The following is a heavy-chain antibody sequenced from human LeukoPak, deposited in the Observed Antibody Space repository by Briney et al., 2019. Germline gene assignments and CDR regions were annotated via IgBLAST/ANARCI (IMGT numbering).Heavy chain of an antibody. CDR2: INEEGTDK. V-gene: IGHV3-7*03. CDR3: ARGSRGPYY. D-gene: IGHD5-24*01. Sequence: PGGSLRLSCTASGFTFSNYWMTWVRQAPGKGLEWLANINEEGTDKYCVDSVKGRLTISRDNAKNSMFLQMNSLRAEDTAIYYCARGSRGPYYWGQGTLVTVSS. CDR1: GFTFSNYW. J-gene: IGHJ4*02.